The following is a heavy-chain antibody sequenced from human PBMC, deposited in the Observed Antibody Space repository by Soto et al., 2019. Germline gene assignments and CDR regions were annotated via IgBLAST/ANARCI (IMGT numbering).Heavy chain of an antibody. CDR1: GFTVSSNY. CDR3: ARRMTTVTTVYLYYYGMDV. Sequence: GGSLRLSCAASGFTVSSNYMSWVRQAPGKGLEWVSVIYSGGGTYYADSVKGRFTISRDNSKNTLYLQMNSLRAEDTAVYYCARRMTTVTTVYLYYYGMDVWGQGTTVTVSS. V-gene: IGHV3-53*01. CDR2: IYSGGGT. D-gene: IGHD4-17*01. J-gene: IGHJ6*02.